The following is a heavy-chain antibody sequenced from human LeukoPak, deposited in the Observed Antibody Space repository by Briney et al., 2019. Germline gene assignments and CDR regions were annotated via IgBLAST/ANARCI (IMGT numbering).Heavy chain of an antibody. CDR2: IYYSGST. J-gene: IGHJ3*02. V-gene: IGHV4-39*07. CDR1: XSSXY. CDR3: XXXXXXXXXXXXFDI. Sequence: XSSXYWGWIRQPXGXXLEWIGSIYYSGSTYYNPSLKSRVTISVXTSXNQFSLKLSSVTAADTALYXXXXXXXXXXXXXXFDIXGXXXXVTVS.